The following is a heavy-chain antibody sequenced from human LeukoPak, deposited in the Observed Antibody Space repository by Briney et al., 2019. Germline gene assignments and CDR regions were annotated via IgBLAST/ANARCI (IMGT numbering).Heavy chain of an antibody. CDR1: GFTFGSYW. Sequence: GGSLRLSCAASGFTFGSYWMSWVRQAPGKGLKRVANIKQDESEKYYVASVKGRFTISRDNHKNSLFLQMNSLRAEDTAVYYCARVRTVTYYGMDVWGKGTTVTVSS. D-gene: IGHD4-17*01. V-gene: IGHV3-7*03. J-gene: IGHJ6*04. CDR3: ARVRTVTYYGMDV. CDR2: IKQDESEK.